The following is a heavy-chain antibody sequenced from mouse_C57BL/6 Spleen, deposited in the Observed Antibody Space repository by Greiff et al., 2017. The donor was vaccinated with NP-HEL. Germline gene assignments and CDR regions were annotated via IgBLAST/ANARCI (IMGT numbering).Heavy chain of an antibody. CDR3: ARHDDEGFAY. CDR1: GFTFSSYG. V-gene: IGHV5-6*01. CDR2: ISSGGSYT. D-gene: IGHD2-3*01. Sequence: EVQVVESGGDLVKPGGSLKLSCAASGFTFSSYGMSWVRQTPDKRLEWVATISSGGSYTYYPDSVKGRFTISRDNAKNTLYLQMSSLKSEDTAMYYCARHDDEGFAYWGQGTLVTVSA. J-gene: IGHJ3*01.